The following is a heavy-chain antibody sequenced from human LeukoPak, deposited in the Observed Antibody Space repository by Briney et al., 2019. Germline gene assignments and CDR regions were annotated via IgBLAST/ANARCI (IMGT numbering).Heavy chain of an antibody. J-gene: IGHJ3*02. CDR3: ARVRLDYYETRIDSFDI. Sequence: GGSLRLSCAASGFTVSSNYMSWVPQAPGKGLEWFSSIYAGGSTYYADSVKGRYTISRHNSNTLYLQMNSLKTEDTAVYYCARVRLDYYETRIDSFDIWGQGTMVTVSS. V-gene: IGHV3-53*04. CDR2: IYAGGST. D-gene: IGHD3-22*01. CDR1: GFTVSSNY.